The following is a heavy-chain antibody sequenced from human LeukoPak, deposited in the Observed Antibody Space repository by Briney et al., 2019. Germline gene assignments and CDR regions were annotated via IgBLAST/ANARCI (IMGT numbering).Heavy chain of an antibody. CDR3: ARDTTEGAFDI. Sequence: SETLSLTCNVSGYSISSGYYWSWIRQPPGRGLEWIGYIYYSGSTNYNPSLKSRVTMSVDTSKNQFSLKLSSVTAADTAVYYCARDTTEGAFDIWGQGTMVTVSS. D-gene: IGHD1-14*01. CDR1: GYSISSGYY. CDR2: IYYSGST. J-gene: IGHJ3*02. V-gene: IGHV4-61*01.